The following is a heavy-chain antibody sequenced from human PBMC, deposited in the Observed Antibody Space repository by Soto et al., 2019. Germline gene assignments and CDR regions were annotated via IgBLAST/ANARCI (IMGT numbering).Heavy chain of an antibody. CDR1: GGSSSGYY. Sequence: PSETLSLTCAVYGGSSSGYYWSWIRQPPGKGLEWIGEINHSGSTNYNPSLKSRVTISVDTSKNQFSLKLSSVTAADTTVYYCARYPIFGVVITAFDIWGQGTMVTVSS. J-gene: IGHJ3*02. D-gene: IGHD3-3*02. CDR2: INHSGST. CDR3: ARYPIFGVVITAFDI. V-gene: IGHV4-34*01.